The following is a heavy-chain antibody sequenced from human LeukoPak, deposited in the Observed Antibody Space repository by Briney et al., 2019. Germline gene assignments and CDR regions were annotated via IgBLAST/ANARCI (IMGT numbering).Heavy chain of an antibody. Sequence: GGSLRLSCAASGFTFSSYGMHWVRQAPGKGLEWVAVISYDGSNKYYADSVKGRFTISRDNSKNTLYLEMNSLRAEDTAVYYCAKEEEQLLGVFYYYGMDVWGQGTTVIVSS. CDR1: GFTFSSYG. J-gene: IGHJ6*02. D-gene: IGHD6-13*01. CDR2: ISYDGSNK. V-gene: IGHV3-30*18. CDR3: AKEEEQLLGVFYYYGMDV.